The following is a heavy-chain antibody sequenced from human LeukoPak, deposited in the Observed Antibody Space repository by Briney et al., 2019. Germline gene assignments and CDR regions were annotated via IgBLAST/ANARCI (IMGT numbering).Heavy chain of an antibody. Sequence: GASVNVSCRASGYTFTGYHIHWVRQAPGHGLEWMGRINPNSGDTNYAQNFQGRVTMTRDTSINTAYMELSRLRSDDTAVYYCARDYCSSTSCLFDYWGQGTLVTVSS. CDR1: GYTFTGYH. V-gene: IGHV1-2*06. J-gene: IGHJ4*02. CDR3: ARDYCSSTSCLFDY. CDR2: INPNSGDT. D-gene: IGHD2-2*01.